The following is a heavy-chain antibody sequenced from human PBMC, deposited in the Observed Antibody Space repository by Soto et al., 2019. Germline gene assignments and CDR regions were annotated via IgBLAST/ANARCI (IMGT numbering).Heavy chain of an antibody. Sequence: QVQLVESGGGVVQPGRSLRLSCAASGFTFSSYGMHWVRQAPGKGLEWVAVIWYDGSNKYYADSVKGRFNISRDNSKNTLYLQMNSLRAEDTAVYYCARCASSGYYFDYWGQGTLVTVSS. V-gene: IGHV3-33*01. J-gene: IGHJ4*02. CDR1: GFTFSSYG. CDR2: IWYDGSNK. D-gene: IGHD3-22*01. CDR3: ARCASSGYYFDY.